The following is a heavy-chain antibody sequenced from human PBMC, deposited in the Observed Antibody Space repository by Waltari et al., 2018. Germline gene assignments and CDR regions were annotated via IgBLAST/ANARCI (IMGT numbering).Heavy chain of an antibody. J-gene: IGHJ4*02. CDR2: TTQSGST. CDR1: GGSFSGYY. CDR3: GGSTRERLFDS. Sequence: QVQLQQWGAGLLKSSETLSLTCAVYGGSFSGYYWTWIRQSPGKGLGWIGETTQSGSTSHNPSLTVRVTLSVNPAENQFSLRLTSMTAADTAIYFCGGSTRERLFDSWGQGTPVTVSS. V-gene: IGHV4-34*01. D-gene: IGHD1-1*01.